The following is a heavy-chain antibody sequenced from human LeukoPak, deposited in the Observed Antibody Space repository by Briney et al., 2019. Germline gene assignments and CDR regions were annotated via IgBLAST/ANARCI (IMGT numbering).Heavy chain of an antibody. J-gene: IGHJ4*02. V-gene: IGHV4-4*02. D-gene: IGHD3-9*01. CDR3: ARALTYYDILTGYYARGNYFDY. CDR2: IYHSGSI. Sequence: SETLSLTCAVSGGSISSSNWWSWVRQPPGKGLEWIGEIYHSGSINYNPSLKSRVTISVDKSKNQFSLKLSSVTAADTAVYYCARALTYYDILTGYYARGNYFDYWGQGTLVTVSS. CDR1: GGSISSSNW.